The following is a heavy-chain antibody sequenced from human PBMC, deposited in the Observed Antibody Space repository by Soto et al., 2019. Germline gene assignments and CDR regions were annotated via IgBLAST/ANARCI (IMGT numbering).Heavy chain of an antibody. CDR2: MSYSGST. CDR1: GVSISSADFY. CDR3: SRRTIESFDTILSGYVLDV. D-gene: IGHD2-21*01. V-gene: IGHV4-30-4*01. Sequence: QVRLQESGPGLVKPSQTLSLTCSVSGVSISSADFYWSWIRQPPGKALEWLGDMSYSGSTYCNPSLQIRITTSLATSNNHFTMTRPSVTAADQAVYFFSRRTIESFDTILSGYVLDVLGQWTAVSLSS. J-gene: IGHJ6*02.